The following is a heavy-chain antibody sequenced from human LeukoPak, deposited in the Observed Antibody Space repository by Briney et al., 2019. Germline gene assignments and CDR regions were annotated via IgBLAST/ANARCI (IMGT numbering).Heavy chain of an antibody. J-gene: IGHJ3*02. CDR1: GFTFTSSA. Sequence: SGKVSCKASGFTFTSSAMQWVRQARGQRLEWIGWIVVGSGNTNYAQKFQERVTITRDMSTSTAYMELSSLRSEDTAVYYCAADPGKPDAFDIWGQGTMVTVSS. V-gene: IGHV1-58*02. CDR2: IVVGSGNT. CDR3: AADPGKPDAFDI. D-gene: IGHD1-1*01.